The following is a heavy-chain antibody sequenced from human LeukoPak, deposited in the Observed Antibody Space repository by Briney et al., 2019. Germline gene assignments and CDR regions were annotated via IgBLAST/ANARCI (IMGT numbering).Heavy chain of an antibody. D-gene: IGHD2-2*01. V-gene: IGHV3-21*01. Sequence: GGSLRLSCAASGFTFSSYGMSWVRQAPGKGLEWVSSISSSSSYIYYADSVKGRFTISRDNAKNSLYLQMNSLRAEDTAVYYCARDVPPMGYYYYMDVWGKGTTVTVSS. J-gene: IGHJ6*03. CDR2: ISSSSSYI. CDR3: ARDVPPMGYYYYMDV. CDR1: GFTFSSYG.